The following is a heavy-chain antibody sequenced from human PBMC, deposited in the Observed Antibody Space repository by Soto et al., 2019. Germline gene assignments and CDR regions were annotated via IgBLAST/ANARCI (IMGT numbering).Heavy chain of an antibody. CDR1: GYSLTELS. V-gene: IGHV1-24*01. CDR3: ATSLDTITIFGVARNYYYGMDV. J-gene: IGHJ6*02. Sequence: GXSVKVPCTVSGYSLTELSMHWGRQAPGKGLEWMGGFDPEDGETIYAQKFQGRVTMTEDTSTDTAYMELSSLRSEDTAVYYCATSLDTITIFGVARNYYYGMDVWGQGTTVTFSS. CDR2: FDPEDGET. D-gene: IGHD3-3*01.